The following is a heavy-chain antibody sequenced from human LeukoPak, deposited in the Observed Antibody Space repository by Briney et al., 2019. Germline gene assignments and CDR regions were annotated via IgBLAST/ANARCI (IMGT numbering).Heavy chain of an antibody. Sequence: GGSLRLSCAASGFTFSSYAMSWVRQAPGKGLEWVAVISYDGSNKYYADSVKGRFTISRDNSKNTLYLQMNSLRAEDTAVYYCAKDSVGATSYWGQGTLVTVSS. J-gene: IGHJ4*02. D-gene: IGHD1-26*01. V-gene: IGHV3-30*18. CDR1: GFTFSSYA. CDR2: ISYDGSNK. CDR3: AKDSVGATSY.